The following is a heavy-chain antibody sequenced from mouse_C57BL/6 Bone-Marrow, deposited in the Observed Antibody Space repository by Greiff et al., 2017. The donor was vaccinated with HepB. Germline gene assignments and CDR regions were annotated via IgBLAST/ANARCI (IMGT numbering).Heavy chain of an antibody. CDR1: GFTFSNYW. J-gene: IGHJ2*01. CDR2: IRLKSDNYAT. Sequence: EVKVEESGGGLVQPGGSMKLSCVASGFTFSNYWMNWVRQSPEKGLEWVAQIRLKSDNYATHYAESVKGRFTISRDDSKSGVYLQMNNLRAEDTVIYYCTADYYGSSSYYWGQGTTLTVSS. D-gene: IGHD1-1*01. CDR3: TADYYGSSSYY. V-gene: IGHV6-3*01.